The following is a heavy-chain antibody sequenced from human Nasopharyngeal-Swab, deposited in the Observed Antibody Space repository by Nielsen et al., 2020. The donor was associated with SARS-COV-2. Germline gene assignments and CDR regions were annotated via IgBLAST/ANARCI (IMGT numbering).Heavy chain of an antibody. Sequence: GESLKISCAASGFTFSSYAMSWARQAPGKGLEWVSAISGSGGSTYYADSVKGRFTISRDNSKNTLYLQMNSLRAEDTAVYYCAKSSRIVVVPAAKWFDPWGQGTLVTVSS. CDR1: GFTFSSYA. D-gene: IGHD2-2*01. CDR3: AKSSRIVVVPAAKWFDP. J-gene: IGHJ5*02. V-gene: IGHV3-23*01. CDR2: ISGSGGST.